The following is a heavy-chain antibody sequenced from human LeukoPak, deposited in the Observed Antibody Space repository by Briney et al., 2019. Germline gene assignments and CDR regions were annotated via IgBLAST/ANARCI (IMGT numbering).Heavy chain of an antibody. J-gene: IGHJ4*02. CDR1: GFTFSSYS. V-gene: IGHV3-21*04. CDR2: ISSSSSCI. CDR3: AKAGRIHPIHAPFDY. Sequence: GGSLRLSCAASGFTFSSYSMNWVRQAPGKGLEWVSSISSSSSCIYYADSVKGRFTISRDNSKNTLYLQMNSLRAEDTAVYYCAKAGRIHPIHAPFDYWGQGTLVTVSS. D-gene: IGHD2-15*01.